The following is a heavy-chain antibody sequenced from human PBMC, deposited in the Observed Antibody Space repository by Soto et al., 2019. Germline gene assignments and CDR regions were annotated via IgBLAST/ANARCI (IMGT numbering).Heavy chain of an antibody. J-gene: IGHJ4*02. Sequence: QVQLVESGGGVVQPGRSLRLSCVGAGFSFSKFGMHWVRQSPGRGLEWVAFIRFDGSEEYFADSVKGRFTISRDNSKNTLHLQMNSLRAEDSAVYYCARDLSIVGDFDYWGQGTLVTVSS. CDR3: ARDLSIVGDFDY. CDR2: IRFDGSEE. V-gene: IGHV3-33*01. D-gene: IGHD3-3*01. CDR1: GFSFSKFG.